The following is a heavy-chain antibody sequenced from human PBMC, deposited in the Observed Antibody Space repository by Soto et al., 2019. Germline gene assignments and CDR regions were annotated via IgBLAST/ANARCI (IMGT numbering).Heavy chain of an antibody. CDR2: ISGSGGST. J-gene: IGHJ4*02. CDR3: ARRSSGWYFDY. D-gene: IGHD6-19*01. V-gene: IGHV3-23*01. Sequence: EVPLLESGGGLVQPGGSLRLSFAASGFTFSSYAMSWVRQAPGKGLEWVSAISGSGGSTYYADSVKGRFTISRDNSKNTLYLQMNSLRAEDTAVYYCARRSSGWYFDYWGQGTLVTVSS. CDR1: GFTFSSYA.